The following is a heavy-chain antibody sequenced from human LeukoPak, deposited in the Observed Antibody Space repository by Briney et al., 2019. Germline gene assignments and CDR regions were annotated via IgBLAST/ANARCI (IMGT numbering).Heavy chain of an antibody. D-gene: IGHD1-1*01. CDR1: GFTFSSIA. J-gene: IGHJ4*02. CDR2: IRSNGETV. CDR3: AKGQELDDGVFDS. V-gene: IGHV3-23*01. Sequence: GGSLRLSCAASGFTFSSIAMSWVRQARGKGLEWVSAIRSNGETVYNADSVKGRFTISRDNSRQTLFLQMSSLRVEDTATYYCAKGQELDDGVFDSWGQGTLVTVSS.